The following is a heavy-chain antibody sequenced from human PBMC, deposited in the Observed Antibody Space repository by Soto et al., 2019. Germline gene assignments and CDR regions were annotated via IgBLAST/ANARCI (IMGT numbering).Heavy chain of an antibody. CDR3: ARVGYCSSTSCYSDY. CDR2: ISAYNGNT. V-gene: IGHV1-18*04. D-gene: IGHD2-2*01. Sequence: ASVKVSCKASGYTFTSYGISWVRQAPGQGLEWMGWISAYNGNTNYAQKLQGRVTTTTDTSTSTAYMELRSLRSDDTAVYYCARVGYCSSTSCYSDYWGQGTLVTVS. CDR1: GYTFTSYG. J-gene: IGHJ4*02.